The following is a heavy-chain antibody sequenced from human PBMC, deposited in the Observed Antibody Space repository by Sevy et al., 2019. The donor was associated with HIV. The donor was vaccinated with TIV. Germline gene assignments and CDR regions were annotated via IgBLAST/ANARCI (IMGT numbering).Heavy chain of an antibody. CDR1: GFTFTNTW. Sequence: GGSLRLSCAASGFTFTNTWMSWVRQAPGKGLEWVGRIKSKTDGGTGDYAAPVKGRFSISRDDSKNTLYLQMNSLKTEDTDVYYGTTGDPYNRYGYMRPYFFDYWGQGTLVTVSS. V-gene: IGHV3-15*01. J-gene: IGHJ4*02. CDR2: IKSKTDGGTG. D-gene: IGHD5-18*01. CDR3: TTGDPYNRYGYMRPYFFDY.